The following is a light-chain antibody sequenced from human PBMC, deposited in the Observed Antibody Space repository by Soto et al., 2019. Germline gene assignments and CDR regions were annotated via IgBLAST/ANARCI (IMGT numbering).Light chain of an antibody. CDR1: QSVLYSSNNKNY. V-gene: IGKV4-1*01. Sequence: DIVMTQSPDSLAVSLGERATINCNSSQSVLYSSNNKNYLAWYQQKPGQPPKLLIYWASTRESGVPDRFSGRGSGTDFTITIRSLQAEDVAVYYCQQYYSNPPTFCPWTKVYIK. J-gene: IGKJ3*01. CDR2: WAS. CDR3: QQYYSNPPT.